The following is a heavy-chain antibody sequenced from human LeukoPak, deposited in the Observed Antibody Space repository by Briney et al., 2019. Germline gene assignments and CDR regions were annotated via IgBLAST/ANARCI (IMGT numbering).Heavy chain of an antibody. V-gene: IGHV1-69*06. CDR2: IIPIFGTA. D-gene: IGHD6-19*01. CDR1: GGTFSSYA. CDR3: ARDLVLSVYAQDYSSGWYTGSQFDY. Sequence: SVKVSCKASGGTFSSYAISWVRQAPGQGLEWMGGIIPIFGTANYAQKFQGRVTITADKSTSTAYMELSSLRSEDTAVYYCARDLVLSVYAQDYSSGWYTGSQFDYWGQGTLVTVSS. J-gene: IGHJ4*02.